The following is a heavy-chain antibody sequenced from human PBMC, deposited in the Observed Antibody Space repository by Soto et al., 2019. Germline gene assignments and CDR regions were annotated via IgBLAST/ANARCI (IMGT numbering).Heavy chain of an antibody. Sequence: QVQLVESGGGVVQPGRSLRLSCAASGFTFSSYGMHWVRQAPGKGLEWVAVIWYDGSNKYYADSVKGRFTISRDNSKNTLSLQMNSLRAEDTAVYYRARVDSEYYFDSWGQGTLVTVSS. D-gene: IGHD2-15*01. V-gene: IGHV3-33*01. CDR2: IWYDGSNK. CDR3: ARVDSEYYFDS. J-gene: IGHJ4*02. CDR1: GFTFSSYG.